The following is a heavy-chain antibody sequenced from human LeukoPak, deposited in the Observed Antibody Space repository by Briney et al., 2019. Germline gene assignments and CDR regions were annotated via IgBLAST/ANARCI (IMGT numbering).Heavy chain of an antibody. CDR3: ASGGRYDSGYNYF. V-gene: IGHV3-21*01. Sequence: PGGSLRLSCEASGFTFSSYSMNWVRQAPGKGLEWVSSISSSSGYIYYADSVKGRFTISRDNFKNTLYLQMNSLRPEDTAMYYCASGGRYDSGYNYFWGQGTLVTVSS. J-gene: IGHJ4*02. CDR1: GFTFSSYS. D-gene: IGHD5-24*01. CDR2: ISSSSGYI.